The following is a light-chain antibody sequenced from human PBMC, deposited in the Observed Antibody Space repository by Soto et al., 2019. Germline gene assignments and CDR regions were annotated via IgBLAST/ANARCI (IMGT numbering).Light chain of an antibody. J-gene: IGKJ2*01. Sequence: EIVLTQSPGPLSLSPGERATLSCRASQSVSSSYLAWYQQKPGQAPRLLIYGASSRATGIPDRFSGSGSGTDFTLTISRLEPEDFAVYYCQQYGSSTYTFGQGTQLEIK. CDR3: QQYGSSTYT. CDR1: QSVSSSY. CDR2: GAS. V-gene: IGKV3-20*01.